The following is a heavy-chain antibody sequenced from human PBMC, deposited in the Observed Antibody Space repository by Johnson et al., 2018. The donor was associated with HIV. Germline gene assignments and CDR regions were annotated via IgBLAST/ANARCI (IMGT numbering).Heavy chain of an antibody. CDR1: GFTFSNYP. V-gene: IGHV3-NL1*01. CDR2: INWTGGSP. CDR3: AKDLTSFIVGANDAFDI. Sequence: QVQLVESGGGVVQPGRSLRLSCVVSGFTFSNYPMHWVRQAPGKGLEWVSGINWTGGSPGYTASVQGRFTISRDNSKNTLYLQMNSLRAEDTAVYYCAKDLTSFIVGANDAFDIWGQGTMVTVSS. D-gene: IGHD1-26*01. J-gene: IGHJ3*02.